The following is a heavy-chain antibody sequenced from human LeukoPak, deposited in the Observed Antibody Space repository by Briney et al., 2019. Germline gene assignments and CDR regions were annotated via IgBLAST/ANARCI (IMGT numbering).Heavy chain of an antibody. V-gene: IGHV4-38-2*01. D-gene: IGHD3-22*01. CDR1: GYSISSDNY. CDR3: ARHQKSRYDSSGYHY. Sequence: PSETLSLTCAVSGYSISSDNYWVWIRQPPGQGLEWTGGIYHSGSTYYNPSLKSRVTISVDTSKNQFSLKLSSVTAADTAVYYCARHQKSRYDSSGYHYWGQGTLVTVSS. J-gene: IGHJ4*02. CDR2: IYHSGST.